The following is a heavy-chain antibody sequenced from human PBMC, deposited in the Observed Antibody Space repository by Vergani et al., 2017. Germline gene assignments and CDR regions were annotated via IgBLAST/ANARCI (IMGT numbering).Heavy chain of an antibody. CDR1: GFTFSSYA. CDR2: ISGSGGST. J-gene: IGHJ5*02. CDR3: AKVGSMTTVTTCRWGGGGLET. V-gene: IGHV3-23*04. Sequence: EVQLVESGGGLVQPGGSLRLSCAASGFTFSSYAMSWVRQAPGKGLEWVSAISGSGGSTYYADSVKGRFTISRDNSKNTLYLQMNSLRAEDTAVYYCAKVGSMTTVTTCRWGGGGLETWGQGTLVTVSS. D-gene: IGHD4-17*01.